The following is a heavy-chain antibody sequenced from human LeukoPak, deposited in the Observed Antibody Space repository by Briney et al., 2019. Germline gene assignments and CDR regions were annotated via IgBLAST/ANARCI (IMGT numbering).Heavy chain of an antibody. Sequence: SETLSLTCTVSGGSISSGSYYWSWIRQPAGKGLEWIGRIYTSGSTNYNPSLKSRVTISVDTSMNQFSLKLSSVTAADTAVYYCARDLDYYDSSGIPHWGQGTLVTVSS. V-gene: IGHV4-61*02. CDR3: ARDLDYYDSSGIPH. CDR2: IYTSGST. CDR1: GGSISSGSYY. D-gene: IGHD3-22*01. J-gene: IGHJ4*02.